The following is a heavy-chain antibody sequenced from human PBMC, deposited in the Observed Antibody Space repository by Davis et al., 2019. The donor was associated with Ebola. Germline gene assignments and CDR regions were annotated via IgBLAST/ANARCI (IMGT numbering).Heavy chain of an antibody. J-gene: IGHJ4*02. Sequence: PGGSLRLSCAASGFTFSSYTMNWVRQAPGKGLEWVSSITSSSHYIYYADSVKGRFTISRDNAKNSLYLQMNSLRDEDTAMYYCARDNWYKNDNWGQGTLVTVSS. D-gene: IGHD1/OR15-1a*01. CDR2: ITSSSHYI. CDR1: GFTFSSYT. V-gene: IGHV3-21*01. CDR3: ARDNWYKNDN.